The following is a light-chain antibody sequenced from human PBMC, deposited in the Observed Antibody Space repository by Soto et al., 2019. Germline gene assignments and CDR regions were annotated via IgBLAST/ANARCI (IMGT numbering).Light chain of an antibody. J-gene: IGKJ5*01. CDR2: GAS. CDR3: QQRSQWPIA. Sequence: EIVLTQSPGTLSLSPGERATLSCRASQSVSSYYLAWYQQKPGQAPRLLIYGASSRATGIPDRFSGSGSGTDFTLTISSLEPEDFAVYFCQQRSQWPIAFGQGTRLEIK. V-gene: IGKV3D-20*02. CDR1: QSVSSYY.